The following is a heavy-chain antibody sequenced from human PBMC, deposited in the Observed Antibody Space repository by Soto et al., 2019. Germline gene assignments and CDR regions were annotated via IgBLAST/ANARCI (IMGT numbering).Heavy chain of an antibody. Sequence: TSETLSLTCTVSGGSISSYYWSWIRQPPGKGLEWIGYIYYSWSTNYNPSLKCRVTISVVTSKNQFSLKLSSVTAADTAVYYCAREKRGVDAFDIWGQGTMVTVSS. CDR1: GGSISSYY. V-gene: IGHV4-59*01. CDR3: AREKRGVDAFDI. J-gene: IGHJ3*02. D-gene: IGHD3-10*01. CDR2: IYYSWST.